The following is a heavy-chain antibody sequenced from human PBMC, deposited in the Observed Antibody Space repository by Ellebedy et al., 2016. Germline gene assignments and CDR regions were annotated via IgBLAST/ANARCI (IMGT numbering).Heavy chain of an antibody. Sequence: GGSLRLSCVVSGFSVSTNYLSWVRQAPGKGLEWVSVIYAGGTIYYADSVKGRFTISRDNSKNTLYLQMNSLRPEDTAVYYCARGNTIPGPEPLDYWGQGTLITVSS. CDR1: GFSVSTNY. CDR3: ARGNTIPGPEPLDY. CDR2: IYAGGTI. V-gene: IGHV3-66*01. J-gene: IGHJ4*02. D-gene: IGHD1-14*01.